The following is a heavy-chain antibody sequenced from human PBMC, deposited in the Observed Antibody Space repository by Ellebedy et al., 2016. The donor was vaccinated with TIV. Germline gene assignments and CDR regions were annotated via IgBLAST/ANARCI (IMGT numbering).Heavy chain of an antibody. V-gene: IGHV5-51*01. Sequence: GESLKTSXKCSGYSFTSYWIGWVRQLPGKGLEWMGIIYPGDSDTRYSPSFQGQVTISADKSISTAYLQWSSLKASDTAMYYCARHPYGSGSYYWFDPWGQGTLVTVSS. CDR3: ARHPYGSGSYYWFDP. D-gene: IGHD3-10*01. CDR2: IYPGDSDT. CDR1: GYSFTSYW. J-gene: IGHJ5*02.